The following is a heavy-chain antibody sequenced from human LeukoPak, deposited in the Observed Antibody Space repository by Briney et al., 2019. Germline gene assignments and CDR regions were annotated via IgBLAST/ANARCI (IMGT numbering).Heavy chain of an antibody. D-gene: IGHD3-22*01. J-gene: IGHJ6*03. CDR3: ARAPYYYDSSGYNYYMDV. Sequence: SETLSLTCTVSGYSINSGYYWSWIRQPPGKGLEWIGEINHSGSTNYNPSLKSRVTISVDTSKNQFSLKLSSVTAADTAVYYCARAPYYYDSSGYNYYMDVWGKGTTVTVSS. CDR1: GYSINSGYY. CDR2: INHSGST. V-gene: IGHV4-34*01.